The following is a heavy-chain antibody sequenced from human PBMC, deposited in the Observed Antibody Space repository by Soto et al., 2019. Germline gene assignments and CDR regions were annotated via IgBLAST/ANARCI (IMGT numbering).Heavy chain of an antibody. Sequence: QVQLQQWGAGLLKPSETLSLACAVYGGSFSGPNWSWIRQPPGKGLEWIGEINHSGSTNYNPSLKSRVTISIDMSKNQYSLKVTAVTAADTAVYYCARGWGFGFDPWGQGILVTVSS. D-gene: IGHD3-10*01. J-gene: IGHJ5*02. CDR2: INHSGST. V-gene: IGHV4-34*01. CDR1: GGSFSGPN. CDR3: ARGWGFGFDP.